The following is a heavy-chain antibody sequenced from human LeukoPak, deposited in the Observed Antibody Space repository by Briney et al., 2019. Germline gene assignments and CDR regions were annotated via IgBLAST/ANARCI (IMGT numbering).Heavy chain of an antibody. CDR2: IKQDGSEK. Sequence: GGSLRLSCAASGFTFSSYWMSWVRQAPGKGLEWVANIKQDGSEKYYVDSVKGRFTISRDNAKNSLYLQMNSLRAEDTAVYYCANQLGYCRSTSCYKVYWGQGTLVTVSS. CDR3: ANQLGYCRSTSCYKVY. CDR1: GFTFSSYW. D-gene: IGHD2-2*02. V-gene: IGHV3-7*01. J-gene: IGHJ4*02.